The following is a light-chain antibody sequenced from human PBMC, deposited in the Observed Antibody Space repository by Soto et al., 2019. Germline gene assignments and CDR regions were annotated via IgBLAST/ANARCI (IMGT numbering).Light chain of an antibody. CDR2: GVN. CDR3: SSYTSSTTL. V-gene: IGLV2-14*01. Sequence: QSALTQPASVSGSPGQSITISCTGTSSDVGTYNYVSWYQQHPGKAPKLIIYGVNNRPSGVSNRFSGSKSGNKASLTISGLQAEDEADYYCSSYTSSTTLFGGGTKLTVL. CDR1: SSDVGTYNY. J-gene: IGLJ2*01.